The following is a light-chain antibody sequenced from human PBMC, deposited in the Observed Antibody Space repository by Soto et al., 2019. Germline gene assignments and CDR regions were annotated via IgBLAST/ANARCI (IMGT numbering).Light chain of an antibody. CDR1: TGSVTSDHY. CDR3: LLHYSGTRV. V-gene: IGLV7-46*01. CDR2: DTS. Sequence: QAVVTQEPSVTVSPGGTVTLTCGSSTGSVTSDHYPYWFQQKPGQAPRTLIYDTSNKHSWTPARFSGSLLGGKAALTLSGAQTEDEAEYYCLLHYSGTRVFGGGTKLTVL. J-gene: IGLJ3*02.